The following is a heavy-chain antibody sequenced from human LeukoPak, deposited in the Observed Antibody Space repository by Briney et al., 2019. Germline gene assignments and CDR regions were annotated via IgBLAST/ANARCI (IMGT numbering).Heavy chain of an antibody. V-gene: IGHV1-2*02. J-gene: IGHJ4*02. CDR1: GYTFSGYY. Sequence: ASVTVSFKASGYTFSGYYMHWVGQAPGRGLEWMGWINPNCGGVHYAQKFQGRVTLTLDTSGSTASVAVSRLKSDDTAVYYCLRFLVLPFFYFDHWGQGALVTVSS. D-gene: IGHD3-3*01. CDR2: INPNCGGV. CDR3: LRFLVLPFFYFDH.